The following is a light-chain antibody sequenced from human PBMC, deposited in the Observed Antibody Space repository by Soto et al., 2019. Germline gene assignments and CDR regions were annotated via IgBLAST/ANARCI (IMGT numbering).Light chain of an antibody. CDR3: SSSLGGPTWV. V-gene: IGLV2-23*02. CDR2: EVN. J-gene: IGLJ3*02. CDR1: SSDVGSYDR. Sequence: QPALTQPASVSGSPGQWITISCTGSSSDVGSYDRVSWYQQYPGKAPTLMIYEVNKRPSGISNRFSGSKSGNTASLTISGLQAEYEAQYYCSSSLGGPTWVFGGGTKLTVL.